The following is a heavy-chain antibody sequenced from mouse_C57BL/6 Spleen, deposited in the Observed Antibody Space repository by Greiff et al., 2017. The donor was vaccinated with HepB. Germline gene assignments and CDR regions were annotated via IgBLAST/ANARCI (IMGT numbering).Heavy chain of an antibody. CDR3: ARWFYFAY. CDR2: IDPADGEP. D-gene: IGHD1-1*02. V-gene: IGHV14-2*01. CDR1: GFNIKDYY. Sequence: VQLQQSGAELVKPGASVKLSCTASGFNIKDYYMHWVKQRTEHGLEWIGRIDPADGEPKYAPKFQGKATITADTSANTAYLPLSSLASEDTAVYYCARWFYFAYWGQGTTLTVSS. J-gene: IGHJ2*01.